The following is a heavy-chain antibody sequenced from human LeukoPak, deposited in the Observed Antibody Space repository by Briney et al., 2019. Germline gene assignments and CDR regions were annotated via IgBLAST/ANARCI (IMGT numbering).Heavy chain of an antibody. J-gene: IGHJ6*03. V-gene: IGHV3-7*01. D-gene: IGHD2/OR15-2a*01. CDR2: IKQDGSEK. CDR3: ARDFSSGSLIYYYYYYMDV. Sequence: GGSLRLSCAASGFTFSSYWMSWVRQAPGKGLEWVANIKQDGSEKYYVDSVKGRFTISRDNAKNSLYLQMNSLRAEDTAVYYCARDFSSGSLIYYYYYYMDVWGKGTTVTVSS. CDR1: GFTFSSYW.